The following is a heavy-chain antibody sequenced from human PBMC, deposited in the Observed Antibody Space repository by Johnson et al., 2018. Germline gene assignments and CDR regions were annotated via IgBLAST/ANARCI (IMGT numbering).Heavy chain of an antibody. D-gene: IGHD1-14*01. Sequence: VQLVESGGGVVQPGRSLRLSCAASGFTFSSYWMHWVRQAPGKGLVWVSRINSDGSTTSYPDSVKGRFTISRDNAKNTLYLLMSSLRAEDTTVYYCARGDGIRAALDIWGQGTTVTVSS. CDR2: INSDGSTT. V-gene: IGHV3-74*02. CDR3: ARGDGIRAALDI. CDR1: GFTFSSYW. J-gene: IGHJ3*02.